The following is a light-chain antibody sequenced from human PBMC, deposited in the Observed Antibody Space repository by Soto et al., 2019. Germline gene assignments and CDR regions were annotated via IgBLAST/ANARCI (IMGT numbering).Light chain of an antibody. CDR1: QNIDSH. CDR3: HQFKSYPLT. Sequence: DIQLTQSPSFLSASVGDRVTITCRASQNIDSHLAWYQQKPGKAPNLLIYGASTLQTGVPSRFSGSRYGTEFSLTISSLQPEDYATYDCHQFKSYPLTIGGGTKVEIK. J-gene: IGKJ4*01. CDR2: GAS. V-gene: IGKV1-9*01.